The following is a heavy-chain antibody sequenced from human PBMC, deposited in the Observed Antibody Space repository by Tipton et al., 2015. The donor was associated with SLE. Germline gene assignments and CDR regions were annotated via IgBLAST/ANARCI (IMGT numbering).Heavy chain of an antibody. CDR3: AKPGEVEALHYYYGIDV. V-gene: IGHV3-33*06. CDR2: IWHDGSKK. Sequence: SLRLSCAASGFTFSIYGMYWVRQGPGKGLEWVAVIWHDGSKKYYADSVKGRFSISRDNSKNTLYLQMNSLRAEDTAVYYCAKPGEVEALHYYYGIDVWGQGTTVTVSS. D-gene: IGHD2-15*01. J-gene: IGHJ6*02. CDR1: GFTFSIYG.